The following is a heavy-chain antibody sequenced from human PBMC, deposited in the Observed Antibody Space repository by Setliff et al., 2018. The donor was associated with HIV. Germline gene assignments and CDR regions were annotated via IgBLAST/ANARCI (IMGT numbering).Heavy chain of an antibody. CDR2: ISSSGGST. D-gene: IGHD7-27*01. Sequence: GSLRLSCAASGFTFSSYAMYWVRQAPGKGLEWVSAISSSGGSTYYADSVKGRFTISRDNAKNTLYLQMNSLRAEDTAVYYCAKDQVMRRRTGYYYCMDVRGQGTMVTVSS. CDR3: AKDQVMRRRTGYYYCMDV. V-gene: IGHV3-23*01. J-gene: IGHJ6*02. CDR1: GFTFSSYA.